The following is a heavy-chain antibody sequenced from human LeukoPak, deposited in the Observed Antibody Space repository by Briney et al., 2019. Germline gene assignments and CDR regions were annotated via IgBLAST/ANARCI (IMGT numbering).Heavy chain of an antibody. CDR2: INPSGGNT. CDR1: GYTFTSYY. J-gene: IGHJ4*02. Sequence: GASVKVSCRASGYTFTSYYMHWVRQAPGQGLEWMGIINPSGGNTKYSQEFQGRVTITRDTFASTVYMELSSLRSEDTAVYYCARAYPYSSTGGGDYWGQGTLVTVSS. CDR3: ARAYPYSSTGGGDY. V-gene: IGHV1-46*01. D-gene: IGHD1-26*01.